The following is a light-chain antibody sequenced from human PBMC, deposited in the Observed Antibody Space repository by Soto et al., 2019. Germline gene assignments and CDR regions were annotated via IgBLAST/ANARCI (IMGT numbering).Light chain of an antibody. CDR1: SSNIGSNT. CDR2: RNN. CDR3: AAWDDSLNGVV. J-gene: IGLJ2*01. V-gene: IGLV1-44*01. Sequence: QSVLTQPPSASGTPGQRVTISCSGSSSNIGSNTVNWYQQLPGTAPKLLIYRNNQRPSGVPARFSGSKSGTSASLAISGLRSEDEADYYCAAWDDSLNGVVFGGGTKLTVL.